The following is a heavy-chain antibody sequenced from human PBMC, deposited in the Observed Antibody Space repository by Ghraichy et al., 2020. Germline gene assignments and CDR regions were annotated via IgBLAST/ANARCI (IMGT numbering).Heavy chain of an antibody. CDR3: ARDKEKIYYDSSGYSAPLDY. J-gene: IGHJ4*02. Sequence: GGSLRLSCAASGFTFSSYWMSWVRQAPGKGLEWVANIKQDGSEKYYVDSVKGRFTISRDNAKNSLYLQMNSLRAEDTAVYYCARDKEKIYYDSSGYSAPLDYWGQGTLVTVSS. D-gene: IGHD3-22*01. V-gene: IGHV3-7*01. CDR2: IKQDGSEK. CDR1: GFTFSSYW.